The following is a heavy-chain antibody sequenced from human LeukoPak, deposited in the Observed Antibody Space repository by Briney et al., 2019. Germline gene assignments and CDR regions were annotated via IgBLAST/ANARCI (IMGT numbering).Heavy chain of an antibody. CDR1: GFTFSSYW. CDR3: ARDGRGQWLVRGFDY. D-gene: IGHD6-19*01. J-gene: IGHJ4*02. V-gene: IGHV3-7*01. Sequence: PGGSLRLSCAASGFTFSSYWMSWVRQAPGKGLEWVANIKQDGSEKYYVDSVKGRFTISRDNAKNSLYLQMNSLRAEDTAVYYCARDGRGQWLVRGFDYWGQGTLVTVSS. CDR2: IKQDGSEK.